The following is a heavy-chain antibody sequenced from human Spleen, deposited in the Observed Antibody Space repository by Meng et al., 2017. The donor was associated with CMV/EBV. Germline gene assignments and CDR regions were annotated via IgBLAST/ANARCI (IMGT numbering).Heavy chain of an antibody. CDR1: GFTFDDYA. D-gene: IGHD2-2*01. CDR3: AKGRSCSGTRCSLDY. CDR2: ITGSGDST. J-gene: IGHJ4*02. V-gene: IGHV3-23*01. Sequence: GGSLRLSCTSSGFTFDDYAMHWVRQAPGKGLEWVSAITGSGDSTFYAASVKGRFTISRDNSENTLYLQMTSLRADDTAVYYCAKGRSCSGTRCSLDYWGQGTLVTVSS.